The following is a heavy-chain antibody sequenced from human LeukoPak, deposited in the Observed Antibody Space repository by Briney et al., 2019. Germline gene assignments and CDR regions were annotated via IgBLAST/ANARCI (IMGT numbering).Heavy chain of an antibody. CDR1: GGSISSYY. D-gene: IGHD5-18*01. V-gene: IGHV4-59*01. J-gene: IGHJ4*02. CDR3: AKDRSPRGYSYGYFDY. CDR2: INNSGST. Sequence: SETLSLTCSVSGGSISSYYWSWIRQPPGKGPEWIGYINNSGSTNYNPSVKSRVTISVDTSKKQFSLRLRSVTTADTAVYYCAKDRSPRGYSYGYFDYWGQGILVTVSS.